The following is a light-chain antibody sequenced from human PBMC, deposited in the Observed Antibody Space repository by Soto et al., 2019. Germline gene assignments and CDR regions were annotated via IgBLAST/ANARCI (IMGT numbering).Light chain of an antibody. V-gene: IGKV1-6*02. CDR1: QDIGND. CDR3: LQDYTYPWT. J-gene: IGKJ1*01. Sequence: IQMSQSPSSRSGSFTYRVTITCLASQDIGNDLGWYQQKPGKAPNLLIYAASSLRSGVPSRFSGSGSGTHFTLTINSLQAEDSATYFCLQDYTYPWTFGQGTKVDIK. CDR2: AAS.